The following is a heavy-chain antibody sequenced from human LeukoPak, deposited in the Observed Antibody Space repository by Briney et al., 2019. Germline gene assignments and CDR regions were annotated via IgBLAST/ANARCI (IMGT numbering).Heavy chain of an antibody. CDR2: IISSGART. J-gene: IGHJ4*02. D-gene: IGHD2-15*01. CDR3: AKVSSPTGYCGGGTCAFDY. V-gene: IGHV3-23*01. CDR1: GFTFSSYA. Sequence: PGRSLRLSCAASGFTFSSYAMSSVRQAPGKGLEWVSGIISSGARTYYGDSVKGRFIISRDNSKNTLSLQINSLRAEDTAVYYCAKVSSPTGYCGGGTCAFDYWGQGTLVTVSS.